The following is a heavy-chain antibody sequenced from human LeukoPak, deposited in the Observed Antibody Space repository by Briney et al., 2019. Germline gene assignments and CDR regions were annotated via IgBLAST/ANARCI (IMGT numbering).Heavy chain of an antibody. V-gene: IGHV4-34*01. CDR3: ARGRVFYYGSGSYWGY. CDR1: GGSFSGYY. J-gene: IGHJ4*02. CDR2: INHSGST. Sequence: SSETLSLTCAVYGGSFSGYYWSWIRQPPGKGLEWIGEINHSGSTNYNPSLKSRVTISVDTSKNQFSLKLSSVPAADTAVYYCARGRVFYYGSGSYWGYWGQGTLVTVSS. D-gene: IGHD3-10*01.